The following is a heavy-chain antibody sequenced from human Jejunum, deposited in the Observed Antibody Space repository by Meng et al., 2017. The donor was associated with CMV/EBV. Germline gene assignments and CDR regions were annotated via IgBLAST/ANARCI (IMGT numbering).Heavy chain of an antibody. CDR2: FYSSDTY. D-gene: IGHD1-26*01. J-gene: IGHJ4*02. CDR1: GGSVNTYY. CDR3: ARGPGASTREGFDY. V-gene: IGHV4-4*07. Sequence: SRQWLVKPSETPSLTCSVLGGSVNTYYWSWSRQSAGKGLEWIGRFYSSDTYNYHPSLDSRVTMSLDTSKNQFSLNLRSVTAADTATYYCARGPGASTREGFDYWGLGTLVTVSS.